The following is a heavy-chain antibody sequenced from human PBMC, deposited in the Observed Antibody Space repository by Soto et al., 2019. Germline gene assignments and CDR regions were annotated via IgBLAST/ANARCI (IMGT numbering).Heavy chain of an antibody. D-gene: IGHD3-16*01. V-gene: IGHV4-34*01. CDR1: GGSFSGYY. J-gene: IGHJ3*02. CDR3: ARGRVGAMITFLGAFDI. Sequence: SETLSLTCAVYGGSFSGYYWSWIRQPPGKGLEWIGEINHSGSTNYNPSLKSRVTISVDTSKNQFSLKLSSVTAADTAVYYCARGRVGAMITFLGAFDIWGQGSMVT. CDR2: INHSGST.